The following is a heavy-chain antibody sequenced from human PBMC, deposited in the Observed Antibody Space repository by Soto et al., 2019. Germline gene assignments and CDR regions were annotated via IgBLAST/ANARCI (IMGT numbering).Heavy chain of an antibody. Sequence: EVQLVESGGGLVQPGRSLRLSCAASGFTFDDYAMHWVRQAPGKGLEWVSGISWNSGSIGYADSVKGRFTISRDNAKNSLYLQMNSLRAEDTALYYCAKDDANCSGGSCFDYWGQGTLVTVSS. CDR1: GFTFDDYA. J-gene: IGHJ4*02. CDR2: ISWNSGSI. CDR3: AKDDANCSGGSCFDY. D-gene: IGHD2-15*01. V-gene: IGHV3-9*01.